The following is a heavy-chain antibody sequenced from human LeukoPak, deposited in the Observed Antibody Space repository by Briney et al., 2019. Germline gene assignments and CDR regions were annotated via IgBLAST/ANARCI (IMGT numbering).Heavy chain of an antibody. J-gene: IGHJ4*02. CDR1: GFSISNTA. CDR3: TTWGTY. D-gene: IGHD7-27*01. V-gene: IGHV3-15*01. Sequence: GGSLRLSCAASGFSISNTAMNWVRQPPGKGLEWVGRIKSKTDGGTIDYAAPVKGRFTISGDDSKNTLYLQMNSLKTEDTALYYCTTWGTYWGQGTLVTVSS. CDR2: IKSKTDGGTI.